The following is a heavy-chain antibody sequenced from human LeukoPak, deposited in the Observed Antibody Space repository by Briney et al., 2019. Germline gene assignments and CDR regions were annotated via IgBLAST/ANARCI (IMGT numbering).Heavy chain of an antibody. CDR3: ARDRYSSGSAFDI. CDR1: GGSFSGYY. CDR2: INQIGNT. D-gene: IGHD3-10*01. V-gene: IGHV4-34*01. J-gene: IGHJ3*02. Sequence: SETLSLTCYLYGGSFSGYYWSWIRQSPGKGLEWIGEINQIGNTNYIPSLKSRLTISIDTSNNQFSLNLTSVTAADTGVYYCARDRYSSGSAFDIWGQGTMVTVSS.